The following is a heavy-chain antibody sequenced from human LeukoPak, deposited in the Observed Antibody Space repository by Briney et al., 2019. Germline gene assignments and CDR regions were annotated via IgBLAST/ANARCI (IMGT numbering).Heavy chain of an antibody. CDR2: ISFDGTNK. V-gene: IGHV3-30-3*01. D-gene: IGHD2-2*01. CDR1: GFTFNNYA. J-gene: IGHJ4*02. Sequence: GRSLRLSCAASGFTFNNYAMHWVRQSPGKGLEWVSVISFDGTNKDYADSVKGRFTISRDDSKSTVYLQMDSLRPEDTAMYYCARDGPYHDYWGQGTLVTVSS. CDR3: ARDGPYHDY.